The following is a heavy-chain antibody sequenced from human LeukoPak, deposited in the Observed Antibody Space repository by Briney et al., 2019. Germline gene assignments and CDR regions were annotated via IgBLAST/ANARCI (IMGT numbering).Heavy chain of an antibody. CDR3: ARGPYNVLTGSPSYFDY. V-gene: IGHV4-59*11. CDR2: ISYSGST. D-gene: IGHD3-9*01. CDR1: SGSISSHY. Sequence: SETLSLTCTVSSGSISSHYWGWIRQPPGKGLEWIGYISYSGSTNYSPSLKSRLSIAVDTSRDQFSLDLRSVTAADTALYYCARGPYNVLTGSPSYFDYWGQGTLVTVSS. J-gene: IGHJ4*02.